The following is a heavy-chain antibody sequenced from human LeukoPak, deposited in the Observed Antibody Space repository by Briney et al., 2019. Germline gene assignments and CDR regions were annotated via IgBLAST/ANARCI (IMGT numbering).Heavy chain of an antibody. CDR2: ISAYNGNT. CDR3: ARESMNYYDSSGGDY. CDR1: GGTFSSYA. V-gene: IGHV1-18*01. J-gene: IGHJ4*02. Sequence: VKVSCKASGGTFSSYAISWVRQAPGQGLEWMGWISAYNGNTNYAQKLQGRVTMTTDTSTSTAYMELRSLRSDDTAVYYCARESMNYYDSSGGDYWGQGTLVTVSS. D-gene: IGHD3-22*01.